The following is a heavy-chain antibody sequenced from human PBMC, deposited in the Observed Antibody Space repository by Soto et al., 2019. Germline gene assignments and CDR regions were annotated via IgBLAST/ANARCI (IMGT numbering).Heavy chain of an antibody. V-gene: IGHV1-69*13. J-gene: IGHJ6*02. CDR2: IIAIFGTA. CDR1: GGTFSSYG. Sequence: ASVKVSCKASGGTFSSYGISWVRQAPGQGLEWMGWIIAIFGTANYAQKFQGRVTMTADASTSTAYMELSSLRSEDTAVYYCARLKTDDRGISAAGSSNYYYYYGMDVWGQGPTVTAP. D-gene: IGHD6-13*01. CDR3: ARLKTDDRGISAAGSSNYYYYYGMDV.